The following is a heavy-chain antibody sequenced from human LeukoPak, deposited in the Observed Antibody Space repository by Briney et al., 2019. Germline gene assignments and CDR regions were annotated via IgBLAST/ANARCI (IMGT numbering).Heavy chain of an antibody. V-gene: IGHV4-34*01. CDR2: INHSGST. J-gene: IGHJ4*02. CDR3: AREPNDYGDY. Sequence: PGGSLRLSCTASGFTFGDYVMNWFRQPPGKGLEWIGEINHSGSTNYNPSLKSRVTISVDTSKNQFSLKLSSVTAADTAVYYCAREPNDYGDYWGQGTLVTVSS. D-gene: IGHD1-14*01. CDR1: GFTFGDYV.